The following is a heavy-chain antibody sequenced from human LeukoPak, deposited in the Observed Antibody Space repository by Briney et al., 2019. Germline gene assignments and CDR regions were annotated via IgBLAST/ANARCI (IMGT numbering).Heavy chain of an antibody. CDR1: GFTFSSYG. V-gene: IGHV3-30*18. J-gene: IGHJ5*02. Sequence: PGGSLRLSCAASGFTFSSYGIHWVRQAPGKGLEWVAVISSDGSNQYYSDSVKGRFTISRDNSKNTVDLQMNSLRTEDTAMYFCGKGIGGSFAAGNHWGQGTLVTVSS. D-gene: IGHD1-26*01. CDR2: ISSDGSNQ. CDR3: GKGIGGSFAAGNH.